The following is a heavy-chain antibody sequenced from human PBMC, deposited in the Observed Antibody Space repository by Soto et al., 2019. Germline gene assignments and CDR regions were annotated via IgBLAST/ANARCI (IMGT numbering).Heavy chain of an antibody. J-gene: IGHJ3*02. CDR3: ARAIFYPQGAFDI. V-gene: IGHV3-74*01. CDR1: GFTFSSYW. D-gene: IGHD3-3*01. CDR2: INSDGSST. Sequence: GGSLRLSCAASGFTFSSYWMHWVRQAPGKGLVWVSRINSDGSSTSYADSVKGRFTISRDNAKNTLYLQMNSLRAEDTAVYYCARAIFYPQGAFDIWGQGTMVTVSS.